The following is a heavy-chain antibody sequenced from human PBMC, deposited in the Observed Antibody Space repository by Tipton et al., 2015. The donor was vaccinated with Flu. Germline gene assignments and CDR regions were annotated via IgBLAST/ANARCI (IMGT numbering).Heavy chain of an antibody. Sequence: TLSLTCAVYGGSFSGYYWSWIRQPPGKGLEWIGEINHSGSTNYNPSLKSRVTISVDTSKNQFSLKLSSVTAADTAVYYCASLKLRNPGIAVAGGANPIDSWGQGTLVTVSS. CDR3: ASLKLRNPGIAVAGGANPIDS. J-gene: IGHJ4*02. D-gene: IGHD6-19*01. CDR2: INHSGST. CDR1: GGSFSGYY. V-gene: IGHV4-34*01.